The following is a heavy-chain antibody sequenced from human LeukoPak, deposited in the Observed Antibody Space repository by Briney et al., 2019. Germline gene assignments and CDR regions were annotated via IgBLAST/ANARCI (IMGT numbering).Heavy chain of an antibody. CDR1: GFSFSNYG. J-gene: IGHJ6*03. CDR2: ISGNGGNS. V-gene: IGHV3-23*01. Sequence: GGSLRLSCAASGFSFSNYGMSWVRQGPEKGMEWVSGISGNGGNSDNADSVKGRFTISRDNSKNTLYLQMNSLRAEDTAVYYCVRVRDYYYMDVWGKGTTVIISS. CDR3: VRVRDYYYMDV.